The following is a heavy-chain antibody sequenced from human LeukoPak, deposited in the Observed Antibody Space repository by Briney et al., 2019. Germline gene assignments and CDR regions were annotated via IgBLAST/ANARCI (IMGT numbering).Heavy chain of an antibody. J-gene: IGHJ4*02. CDR2: ISGGNT. Sequence: PGGSLRLSCAAPGFTLSSTGMSWVRQAPGKGLEWVSGISGGNTFYADSVKGRFTISRDNSKSTLYRQMDSLRVEDTAIYYCARGTGAAAGPDRGIHWGQGTLVTVSS. CDR1: GFTLSSTG. D-gene: IGHD6-13*01. V-gene: IGHV3-23*01. CDR3: ARGTGAAAGPDRGIH.